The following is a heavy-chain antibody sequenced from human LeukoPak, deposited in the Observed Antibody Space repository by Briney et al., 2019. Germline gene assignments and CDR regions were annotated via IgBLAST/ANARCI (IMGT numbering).Heavy chain of an antibody. CDR1: GDSISSGDYY. V-gene: IGHV4-61*02. J-gene: IGHJ4*02. CDR3: ARDFGLTYGSVA. D-gene: IGHD3/OR15-3a*01. CDR2: ISSSGST. Sequence: PSQTLSLTCTVSGDSISSGDYYWSWIRQPAGKGLEWIGRISSSGSTNYNPSLKSRVTISVDTSKNQFSLKLSSVTAADTAVYYCARDFGLTYGSVAWGQGTLVTVSS.